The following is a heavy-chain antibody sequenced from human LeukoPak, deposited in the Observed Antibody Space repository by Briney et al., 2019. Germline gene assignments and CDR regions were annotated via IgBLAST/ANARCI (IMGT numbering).Heavy chain of an antibody. CDR1: GFTFSSYA. J-gene: IGHJ4*02. Sequence: GGSLRLSRAASGFTFSSYAMSWVRRAPGRGLEWVSTISGRGRSTYYADSVKGRFTISRDNSKNTLYLQMNSLRADDTAVFYCAKGGPTHYFDYWGQGTLVTVSS. CDR3: AKGGPTHYFDY. D-gene: IGHD2-15*01. CDR2: ISGRGRST. V-gene: IGHV3-23*01.